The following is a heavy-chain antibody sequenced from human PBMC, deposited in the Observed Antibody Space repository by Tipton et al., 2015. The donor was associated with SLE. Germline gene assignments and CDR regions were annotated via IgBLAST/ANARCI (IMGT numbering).Heavy chain of an antibody. D-gene: IGHD5-18*01. CDR3: ARGGYGNPYYYYYMDV. Sequence: SLRLSCAASGFTFSSYWMSWVRQAPGKGLEWVANIKQDGSEKYYVDSVKGRFTISRDNAKKSLYLQMNSLRAEDTAVYYCARGGYGNPYYYYYMDVWGKGTTVTVSS. CDR2: IKQDGSEK. V-gene: IGHV3-7*01. CDR1: GFTFSSYW. J-gene: IGHJ6*03.